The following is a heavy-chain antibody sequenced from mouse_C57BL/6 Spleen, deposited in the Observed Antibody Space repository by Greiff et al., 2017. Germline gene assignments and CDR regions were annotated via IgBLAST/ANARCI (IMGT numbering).Heavy chain of an antibody. CDR1: GFSFNTYA. V-gene: IGHV10-1*01. CDR2: IRSKSNNYAT. Sequence: DVQLQESGGGLVQPKGSLKLSCAASGFSFNTYAMNWVRQAPGKGLEWVARIRSKSNNYATYYADSVKDRFTISRDDSESMLYLQMNNLKTEDTAMYYCVRYDYDGAWFAYWGQGTLVTVSA. CDR3: VRYDYDGAWFAY. J-gene: IGHJ3*01. D-gene: IGHD2-4*01.